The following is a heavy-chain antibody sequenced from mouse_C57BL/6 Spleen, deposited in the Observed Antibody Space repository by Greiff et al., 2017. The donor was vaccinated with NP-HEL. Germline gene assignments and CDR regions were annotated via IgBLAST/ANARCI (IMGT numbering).Heavy chain of an antibody. CDR1: GYTFTSYW. Sequence: QVQLQQPGAELVRPGSSVTLSCKASGYTFTSYWMDWVKQRPGQGLEWIGNIYPSDSETPYNQKFKDKATLTVDKSSSTAYMQLSSLTSEDSAVYYCARKLLRYYAMDYWGQGTSVTVSS. J-gene: IGHJ4*01. V-gene: IGHV1-61*01. D-gene: IGHD1-1*01. CDR2: IYPSDSET. CDR3: ARKLLRYYAMDY.